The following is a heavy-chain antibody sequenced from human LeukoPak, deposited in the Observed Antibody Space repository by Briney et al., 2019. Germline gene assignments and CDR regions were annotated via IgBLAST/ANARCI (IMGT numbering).Heavy chain of an antibody. CDR3: ATCRDEFGDYGFTS. Sequence: PSETLSLTCTVSGGSISSSSNYWSWIRQPPGKGLEWIGYIYNSGSTKYNPSLKSRVTISVDTSKNLFSLKLTSVTAADTAVYYCATCRDEFGDYGFTSWSQGTLVTVST. D-gene: IGHD4-17*01. J-gene: IGHJ5*02. CDR1: GGSISSSSNY. V-gene: IGHV4-61*01. CDR2: IYNSGST.